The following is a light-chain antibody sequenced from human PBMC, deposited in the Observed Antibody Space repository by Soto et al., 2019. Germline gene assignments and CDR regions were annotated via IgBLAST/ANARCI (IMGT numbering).Light chain of an antibody. CDR1: QSISSW. V-gene: IGKV1-5*01. CDR3: QQYNIYLCT. J-gene: IGKJ1*01. CDR2: DAS. Sequence: DIQMTPSPSTLSASVGDRVTITCRASQSISSWLAWYQQKPGKAPKLLIYDASSLESGVPSRFSGSGSGTEFTLTISTLQPDDFAIYYSQQYNIYLCTFGKGIRVNIK.